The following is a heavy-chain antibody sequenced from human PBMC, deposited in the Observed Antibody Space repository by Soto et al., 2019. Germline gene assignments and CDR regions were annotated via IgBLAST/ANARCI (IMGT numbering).Heavy chain of an antibody. Sequence: GGSLRLSCTASGFTCGDYAMSWFRQAPGKGLEWVGFIRSKAYGGTTEYAASVKGRFTISRDDSKSIAYLQMNSLKTEDTAVYYCTRAIAQDWFDPWGQGTLVTSPQ. CDR1: GFTCGDYA. J-gene: IGHJ5*02. CDR2: IRSKAYGGTT. CDR3: TRAIAQDWFDP. V-gene: IGHV3-49*03.